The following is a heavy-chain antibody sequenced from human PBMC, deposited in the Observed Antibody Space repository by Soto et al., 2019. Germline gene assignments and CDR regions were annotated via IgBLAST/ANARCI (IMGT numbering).Heavy chain of an antibody. V-gene: IGHV1-46*01. CDR2: INPSGGST. Sequence: ASVKVSCKASGYTFTSSYMHWVRQAPGQGLEWMGIINPSGGSTSYAQKFQGRVTMTRDTSTSTVYMELSSLRSEDTAVYYCARDPNSITMTNYGMDVWGQGTTVTVSS. CDR1: GYTFTSSY. D-gene: IGHD3-22*01. J-gene: IGHJ6*02. CDR3: ARDPNSITMTNYGMDV.